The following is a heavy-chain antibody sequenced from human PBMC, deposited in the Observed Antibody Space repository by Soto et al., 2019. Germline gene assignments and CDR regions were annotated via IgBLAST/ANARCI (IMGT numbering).Heavy chain of an antibody. D-gene: IGHD6-19*01. Sequence: GGSLRLSCAASGFSFTNAWMSWVRQAPGKGLEWLGRIKSYADGGTTDDAAPAKGRFTISRDDSRNTLYLQMNSLRTEDTAVYYCLTDRTRSPVDRWGQGTLVTVSS. J-gene: IGHJ5*02. CDR1: GFSFTNAW. CDR3: LTDRTRSPVDR. CDR2: IKSYADGGTT. V-gene: IGHV3-15*01.